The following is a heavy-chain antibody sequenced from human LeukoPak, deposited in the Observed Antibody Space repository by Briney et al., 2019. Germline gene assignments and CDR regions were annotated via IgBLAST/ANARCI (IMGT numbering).Heavy chain of an antibody. CDR1: GYTFTSYD. D-gene: IGHD5-12*01. V-gene: IGHV1-8*01. CDR2: MNPNSGNT. CDR3: ASLYSGYDYVNDAFDI. Sequence: GASVKVSCKASGYTFTSYDINWVRQATGQGLEWMGWMNPNSGNTGYAQKFQGRVTMPRNTSISTAYMELSSLRSEDTAVYYCASLYSGYDYVNDAFDIWGQGTMVTVSS. J-gene: IGHJ3*02.